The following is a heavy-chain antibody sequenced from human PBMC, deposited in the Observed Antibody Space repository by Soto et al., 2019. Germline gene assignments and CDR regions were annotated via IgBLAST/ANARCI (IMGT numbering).Heavy chain of an antibody. CDR2: IYYSGST. V-gene: IGHV4-31*03. CDR3: ARDNSNYYYYGMDV. CDR1: GGSISSGGYY. J-gene: IGHJ6*02. Sequence: PSETLSLTCTVSGGSISSGGYYWSWIRQHPGKGLEWIGYIYYSGSTYYNPSLKSRVTISVDTSKNQFSLKLSSVTAADTAVYYCARDNSNYYYYGMDVWGQGTTVTVPS.